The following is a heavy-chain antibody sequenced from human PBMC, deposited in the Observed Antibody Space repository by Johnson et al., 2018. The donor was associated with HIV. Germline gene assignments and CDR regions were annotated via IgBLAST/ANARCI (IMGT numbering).Heavy chain of an antibody. CDR1: GFTFSSYA. J-gene: IGHJ3*02. D-gene: IGHD3-22*01. V-gene: IGHV3-13*01. CDR2: IGTAGDT. Sequence: VQLVESGGGVVQPGRSLRLSCAASGFTFSSYAMHWVRQGTGKGLEWVSAIGTAGDTYYPGSVKGRFTISRENAKNSLYLQMNSLSAGDTAVYYCARDQGGTITMIVVVIGAFDIWGQGTMVTVSS. CDR3: ARDQGGTITMIVVVIGAFDI.